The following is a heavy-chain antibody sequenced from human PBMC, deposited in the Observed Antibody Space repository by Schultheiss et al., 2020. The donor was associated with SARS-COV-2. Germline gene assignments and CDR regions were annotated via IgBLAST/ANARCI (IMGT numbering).Heavy chain of an antibody. D-gene: IGHD1-26*01. CDR2: IYSGGST. Sequence: GGSLRLSCAASGFTVSSNYMSWVRQAPGKGLEWVSVIYSGGSTYYADSVKGRFTISRDNSKNTLYLQMNSLRAEDTAVYYCARDPGYSGSYYDYWGQGTLVTVSS. CDR1: GFTVSSNY. J-gene: IGHJ4*02. CDR3: ARDPGYSGSYYDY. V-gene: IGHV3-66*01.